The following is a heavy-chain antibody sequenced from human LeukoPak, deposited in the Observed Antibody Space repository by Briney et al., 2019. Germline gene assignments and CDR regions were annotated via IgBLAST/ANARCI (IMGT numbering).Heavy chain of an antibody. CDR1: GGIFSSYA. Sequence: GASVKVSCKASGGIFSSYAISWVRQAPGQGLEWMGGIIPIFGTANYAQKFQGRVTITADKSTSTAYMELSSLRSEDTAVYYCARESNDAFDIWGQGTMVTVSS. V-gene: IGHV1-69*06. D-gene: IGHD4-11*01. CDR3: ARESNDAFDI. CDR2: IIPIFGTA. J-gene: IGHJ3*02.